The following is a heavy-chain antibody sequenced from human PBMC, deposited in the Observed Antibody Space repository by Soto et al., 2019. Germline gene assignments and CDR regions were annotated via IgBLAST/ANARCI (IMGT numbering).Heavy chain of an antibody. Sequence: SETLSLTCTVSGGSISSYYWSWIRQPPGKGLEWIGYIYYSGSTNYNPSLKSRVTISVDTSKNQFSLKLSSVTAADTAVYYCARSCGGDCSPAYWFDPWGQGTLVTVSS. V-gene: IGHV4-59*08. D-gene: IGHD2-21*02. CDR2: IYYSGST. CDR1: GGSISSYY. CDR3: ARSCGGDCSPAYWFDP. J-gene: IGHJ5*02.